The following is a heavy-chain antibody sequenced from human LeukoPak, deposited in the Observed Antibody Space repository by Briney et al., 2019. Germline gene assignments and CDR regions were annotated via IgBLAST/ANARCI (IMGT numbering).Heavy chain of an antibody. Sequence: SETLSLTCAVSGYSISSGYYWGWIRQPPGKGLEWIGSISHSGSTSYKPSLKGRVTISVDTSKNQFSLKLSSVTAADTAVYYCARSLLLWFGGPDAFDIWGQGTMVTVSS. CDR1: GYSISSGYY. D-gene: IGHD3-10*01. V-gene: IGHV4-38-2*01. CDR3: ARSLLLWFGGPDAFDI. J-gene: IGHJ3*02. CDR2: ISHSGST.